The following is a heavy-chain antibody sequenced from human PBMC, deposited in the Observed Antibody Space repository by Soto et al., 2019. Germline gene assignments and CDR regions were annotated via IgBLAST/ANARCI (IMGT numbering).Heavy chain of an antibody. CDR3: ARAKLCNTLSCPHSFDP. Sequence: QVQLQESGPGLVNASGTLSLTCGVSGGSISTNNWWSWVRQTPGQGLEWIAEVYHSGSTNYNPSLKSRLTISVDKSKNQFSLRLTSVTAADSAVYYCARAKLCNTLSCPHSFDPWGQGTRVSVSS. J-gene: IGHJ5*02. CDR2: VYHSGST. CDR1: GGSISTNNW. D-gene: IGHD2-2*01. V-gene: IGHV4-4*02.